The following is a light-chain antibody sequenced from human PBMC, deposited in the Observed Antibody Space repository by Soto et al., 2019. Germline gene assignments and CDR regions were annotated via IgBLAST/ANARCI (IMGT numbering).Light chain of an antibody. CDR1: QSVSSNY. V-gene: IGKV3-20*01. Sequence: EIVLTQSPGTLSLSPGERATLSCRASQSVSSNYLAWYQQKPGQAPRLLIYGASSRATGIPDRFSGGGSGTDFTLTISRLEPDDFTTYYCLQYHQWPRTFGRGTKVENK. J-gene: IGKJ1*01. CDR3: LQYHQWPRT. CDR2: GAS.